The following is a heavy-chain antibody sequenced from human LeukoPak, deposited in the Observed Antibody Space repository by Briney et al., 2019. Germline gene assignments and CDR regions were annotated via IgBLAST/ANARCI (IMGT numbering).Heavy chain of an antibody. J-gene: IGHJ4*02. CDR2: IYYSGST. D-gene: IGHD6-13*01. Sequence: SETLSLTCAVYGGSFSGYYWSWIRQPPGKGLEWIGSIYYSGSTYYNPSLKSRVTISVDTSKNQFSPKLSSVTAADTAVYYCARQPYSSSWDYWGQGTLVTVSS. V-gene: IGHV4-34*01. CDR3: ARQPYSSSWDY. CDR1: GGSFSGYY.